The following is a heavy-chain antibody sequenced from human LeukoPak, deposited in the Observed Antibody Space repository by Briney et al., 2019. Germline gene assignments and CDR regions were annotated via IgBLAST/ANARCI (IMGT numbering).Heavy chain of an antibody. CDR3: ARGGAARLHFQN. CDR1: GGSISTYY. V-gene: IGHV4-59*01. Sequence: SETLSLTCTVSGGSISTYYWNWIRQPPGKGLEWIGYIYHSGSTNYNPSLQSRVTISVDTSKNQFPLNLNSVTAADTAVYYCARGGAARLHFQNWGQGTLVTVSP. J-gene: IGHJ1*01. CDR2: IYHSGST. D-gene: IGHD6-6*01.